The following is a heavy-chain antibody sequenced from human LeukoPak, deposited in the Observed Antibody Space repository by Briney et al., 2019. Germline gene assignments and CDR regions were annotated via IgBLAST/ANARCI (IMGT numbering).Heavy chain of an antibody. Sequence: SETLSLTCTVSGDSISPYYWGWIREPPGKGLECIGYIHYSGSTNYNHSLKSRVTISVDTSKNQFSLKLSSVTAADTAVYYCSRRSRAAAGGAFDIWGQGTGVTVSS. D-gene: IGHD6-13*01. CDR2: IHYSGST. V-gene: IGHV4-59*01. J-gene: IGHJ3*02. CDR1: GDSISPYY. CDR3: SRRSRAAAGGAFDI.